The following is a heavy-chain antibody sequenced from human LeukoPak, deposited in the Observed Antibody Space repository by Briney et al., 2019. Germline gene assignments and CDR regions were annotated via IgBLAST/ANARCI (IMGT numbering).Heavy chain of an antibody. V-gene: IGHV1-8*01. D-gene: IGHD3-22*01. Sequence: ASVKVSFKATGYTFTSYDINWVRQASGQGLEWMGWMNPNSGVTGYAQKFQGRVSMTRDTSISTAYMELSSLRSEDTAVYYCARGPIYPRSGDYPNYYLDYWGQGTLVTVSS. CDR1: GYTFTSYD. J-gene: IGHJ4*02. CDR3: ARGPIYPRSGDYPNYYLDY. CDR2: MNPNSGVT.